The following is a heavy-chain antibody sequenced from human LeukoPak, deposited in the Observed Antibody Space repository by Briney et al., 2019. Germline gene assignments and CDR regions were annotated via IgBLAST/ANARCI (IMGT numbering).Heavy chain of an antibody. Sequence: GASVKVSCKASGYTFTSYYMHWVRQAPGQGLEWMGIINPSGGSTSYAQKFQGRVTITTDESTSTAYMELSSLRSEDTAVYYCARATHYDFWSGYPGSAYYMDVWGKGTTVTVSS. J-gene: IGHJ6*03. CDR2: INPSGGST. CDR3: ARATHYDFWSGYPGSAYYMDV. D-gene: IGHD3-3*01. V-gene: IGHV1-46*01. CDR1: GYTFTSYY.